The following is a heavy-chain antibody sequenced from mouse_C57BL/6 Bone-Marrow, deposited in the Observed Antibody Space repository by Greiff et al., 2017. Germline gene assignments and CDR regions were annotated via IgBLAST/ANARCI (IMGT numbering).Heavy chain of an antibody. D-gene: IGHD1-1*02. CDR1: GFTFSSYT. J-gene: IGHJ3*01. Sequence: EVKLEESGGGLVKPGGSLKLSCAASGFTFSSYTMSWVRQTPEKRLEWVATISGGGGNTYYPDSVKGRFTISRDNAKNTLYLQMSSLRSEDTALYYCALWPPVAYWGQGTLVTVSA. V-gene: IGHV5-9*01. CDR3: ALWPPVAY. CDR2: ISGGGGNT.